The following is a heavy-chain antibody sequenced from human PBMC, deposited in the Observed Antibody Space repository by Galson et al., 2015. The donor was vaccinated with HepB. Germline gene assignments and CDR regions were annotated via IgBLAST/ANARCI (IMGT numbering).Heavy chain of an antibody. CDR3: TRAPYGSGSYDFDY. D-gene: IGHD3-10*01. CDR2: INTNTGNP. Sequence: SVKVSCKASGYTFTNYAMNWVRQAPGQGLEWMGWINTNTGNPTYAQGFTGRFVFSLDTSVSTAYLQISSLKAEDTAVYYCTRAPYGSGSYDFDYWGQGTLVTVSS. V-gene: IGHV7-4-1*02. CDR1: GYTFTNYA. J-gene: IGHJ4*02.